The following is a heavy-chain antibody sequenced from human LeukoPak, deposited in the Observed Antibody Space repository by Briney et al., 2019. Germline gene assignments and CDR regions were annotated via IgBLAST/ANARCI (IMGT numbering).Heavy chain of an antibody. Sequence: GSSVKVSCKASGGTFSNYAINWVRQAPEQGLEWMGGIIPIFGTANYAQKFQGRVTITADKSTSTAYMELSSLRSEDTAVYYCASHCSSTSCVDYWGQGTLVTVSS. J-gene: IGHJ4*02. V-gene: IGHV1-69*06. CDR1: GGTFSNYA. CDR3: ASHCSSTSCVDY. D-gene: IGHD2-2*01. CDR2: IIPIFGTA.